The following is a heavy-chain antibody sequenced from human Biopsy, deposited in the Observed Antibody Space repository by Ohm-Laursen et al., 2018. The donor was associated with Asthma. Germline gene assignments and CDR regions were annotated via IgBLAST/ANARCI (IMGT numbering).Heavy chain of an antibody. Sequence: SDTLSLTYTVSYGSITSGGYYWTWIRQHPGKGLEWIGFIYYSGSTYYNPSLKSRVSISIDTSKNQFSLKLSSVTAADTAVYYCARAQDYYDSRGYYRSFDYWGQGTLVTVSS. D-gene: IGHD3-22*01. CDR1: YGSITSGGYY. CDR2: IYYSGST. CDR3: ARAQDYYDSRGYYRSFDY. V-gene: IGHV4-31*03. J-gene: IGHJ4*02.